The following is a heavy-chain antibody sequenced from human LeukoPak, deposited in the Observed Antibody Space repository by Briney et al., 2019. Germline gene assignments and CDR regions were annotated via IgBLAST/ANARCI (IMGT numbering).Heavy chain of an antibody. J-gene: IGHJ4*02. D-gene: IGHD4-17*01. CDR1: GFTYSSYW. Sequence: GGSLRLSCAASGFTYSSYWMHWVRQTPGKGLVWVSRINGAGSSISYADSVKGRVTISRDNAKNTLYLQMNNLRAEDTAVYYCARGGDYKNDYWGQGTLVTVSS. CDR3: ARGGDYKNDY. V-gene: IGHV3-74*01. CDR2: INGAGSSI.